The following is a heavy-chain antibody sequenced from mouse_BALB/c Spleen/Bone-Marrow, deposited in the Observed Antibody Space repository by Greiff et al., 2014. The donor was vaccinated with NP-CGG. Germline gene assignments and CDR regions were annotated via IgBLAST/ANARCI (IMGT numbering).Heavy chain of an antibody. CDR3: AKRGNYGYFDY. Sequence: VQLQQSGPSLVQPSQSPSITCTVSGFSFTSYGVHWVRQSPGKGLEWLGVIWRGGSTDHNAAFMSRLSITKDNSKSQVFFKMNRLQADDTAIYYCAKRGNYGYFDYWGQGTTLTVSS. V-gene: IGHV2-5-1*01. J-gene: IGHJ2*01. D-gene: IGHD2-1*01. CDR1: GFSFTSYG. CDR2: IWRGGST.